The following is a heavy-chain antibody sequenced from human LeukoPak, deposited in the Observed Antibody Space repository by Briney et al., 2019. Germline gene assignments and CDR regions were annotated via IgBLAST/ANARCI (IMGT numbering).Heavy chain of an antibody. V-gene: IGHV3-74*01. CDR1: GFTLCSYW. D-gene: IGHD3-16*01. CDR3: TRRGAASDAFDI. CDR2: IKYDGSST. Sequence: GGSLSLSCAVSGFTLCSYWMHGVRQAPGKERVWVTRIKYDGSSTNYAESVKGRFTISRDNAKNTLYLQMNSLNADDTAVYYCTRRGAASDAFDIWGQGTMVTVSS. J-gene: IGHJ3*02.